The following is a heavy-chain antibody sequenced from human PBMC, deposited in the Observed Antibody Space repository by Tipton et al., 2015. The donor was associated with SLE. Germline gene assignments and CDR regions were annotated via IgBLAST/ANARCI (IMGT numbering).Heavy chain of an antibody. Sequence: SLRLSCAPSGFSISTYGMAWVRQPPGKGLEWVSTIRNGGGKSDGKTYYAESVRGRFTISRDRSKSTIYLQMDSLRAEDTALYYCAKGKRTIYDHDAYDMWGQGTAVTVSS. CDR2: IRNGGGKSDGKT. J-gene: IGHJ3*02. V-gene: IGHV3-23*01. CDR3: AKGKRTIYDHDAYDM. D-gene: IGHD3-3*01. CDR1: GFSISTYG.